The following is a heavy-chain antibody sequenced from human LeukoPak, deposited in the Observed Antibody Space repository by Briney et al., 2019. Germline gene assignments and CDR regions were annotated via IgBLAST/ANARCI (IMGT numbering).Heavy chain of an antibody. CDR2: ISYDGSNK. J-gene: IGHJ4*02. CDR3: ARDQDYGPDY. D-gene: IGHD4/OR15-4a*01. V-gene: IGHV3-30-3*01. Sequence: GGSLRLSCAASGFTFSSYAMHWVRQAPGKGLEWVAVISYDGSNKYYADSVKGRFTISRDNSKNTLYLQMNSLRAEDTAVYYCARDQDYGPDYWGQGTLVTVSS. CDR1: GFTFSSYA.